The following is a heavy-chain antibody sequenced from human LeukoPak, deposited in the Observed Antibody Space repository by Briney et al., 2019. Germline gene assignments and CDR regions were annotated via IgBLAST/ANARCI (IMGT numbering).Heavy chain of an antibody. CDR1: GFTFSSYA. Sequence: GGSLRLSCAASGFTFSSYAMSWVRQAPGKGLEWVSAISGSGGSTYYADSVKGRFTISRDNSKNTLYLQMNSLGAEDTAVYYCAKGRGGELERLASGMDVWGQGTTVTVSS. CDR3: AKGRGGELERLASGMDV. V-gene: IGHV3-23*01. J-gene: IGHJ6*02. CDR2: ISGSGGST. D-gene: IGHD1-1*01.